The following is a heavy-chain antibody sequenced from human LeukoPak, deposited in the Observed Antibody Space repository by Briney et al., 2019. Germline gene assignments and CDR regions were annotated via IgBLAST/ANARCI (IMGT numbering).Heavy chain of an antibody. J-gene: IGHJ4*02. CDR1: GFTFSSYS. CDR2: ISSDSSYI. V-gene: IGHV3-21*01. D-gene: IGHD2-15*01. CDR3: ARGRYCSGGSCYHDY. Sequence: GGSLRLSCAASGFTFSSYSMNWVRLAPGKGLEWVSSISSDSSYIYYADSVKGRFTISRDNAKNSLYLQMNSLRAEDTAVYYCARGRYCSGGSCYHDYWGQGTLVTVSS.